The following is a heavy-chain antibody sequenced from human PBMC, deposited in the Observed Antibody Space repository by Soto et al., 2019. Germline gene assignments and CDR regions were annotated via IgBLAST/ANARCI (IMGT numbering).Heavy chain of an antibody. CDR2: INAGNGNT. CDR1: GYTFTSHA. J-gene: IGHJ5*02. V-gene: IGHV1-3*05. CDR3: ARDGIAAAGTSWFDP. Sequence: QVQLVQSGAEEKKPGASVKVSCKASGYTFTSHAMHWVRQAPGQRLEWMGWINAGNGNTKYSQRFQGRVTITTDTSASTAYMELSSLRSEDTAVYYSARDGIAAAGTSWFDPWGQGTLVTVSS. D-gene: IGHD6-13*01.